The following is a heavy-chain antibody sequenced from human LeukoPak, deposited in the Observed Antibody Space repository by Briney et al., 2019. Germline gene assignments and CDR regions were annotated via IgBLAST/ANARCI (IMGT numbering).Heavy chain of an antibody. V-gene: IGHV3-64D*06. CDR1: GFTFSSYA. J-gene: IGHJ4*02. CDR3: VKGFKYSSSLFDY. Sequence: GSLRLSCAASGFTFSSYAMHWVRQAPGKGLEYVSTISSNGGNTYYADSVKGRFTISRDNSRNTLYLQMSSLRAEDTAVYYCVKGFKYSSSLFDYWGQGTLVTVSS. CDR2: ISSNGGNT. D-gene: IGHD6-13*01.